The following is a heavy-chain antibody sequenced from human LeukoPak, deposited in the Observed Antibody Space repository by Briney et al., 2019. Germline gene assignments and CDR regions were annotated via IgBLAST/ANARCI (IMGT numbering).Heavy chain of an antibody. Sequence: ASVKVSCKASGYTFGSYSISWVRRAPGQGLEWMGWINPNSGETKSAQKFQGRVTMTGDTSISTAYMELRRVTSDDTAVYYCARDRDYSNTERGFDYWGQGALVTVSS. CDR3: ARDRDYSNTERGFDY. CDR1: GYTFGSYS. D-gene: IGHD4-11*01. CDR2: INPNSGET. V-gene: IGHV1-2*02. J-gene: IGHJ4*02.